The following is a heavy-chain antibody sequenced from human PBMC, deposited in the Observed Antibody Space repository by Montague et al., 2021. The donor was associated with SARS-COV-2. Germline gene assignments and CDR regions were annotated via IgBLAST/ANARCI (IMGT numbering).Heavy chain of an antibody. V-gene: IGHV4-34*01. CDR2: INHSGST. CDR1: GGSLSGYY. J-gene: IGHJ6*02. Sequence: SETLSLTCAVYGGSLSGYYWSWIRQPPGKGLEWIGEINHSGSTNYNPSLKSRVTISVDTSKNQFSLKLSSVTAADTAVYYCARARRANYYYYYYGMDVWGQGTTVTVSS. CDR3: ARARRANYYYYYYGMDV.